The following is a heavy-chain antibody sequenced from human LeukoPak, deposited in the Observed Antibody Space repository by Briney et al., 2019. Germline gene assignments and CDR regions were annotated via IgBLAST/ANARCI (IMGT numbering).Heavy chain of an antibody. J-gene: IGHJ2*01. Sequence: ASVKVSCKASGGTFSTFGLSWVRQAPGQGLEWMGGIIPIFGPANYAQKFQGRVTITADESTSTAYMELSSLRSEDTAVYFCARATGYSDHSPREPIHWYFDLWGRGTLVTVSS. CDR1: GGTFSTFG. CDR3: ARATGYSDHSPREPIHWYFDL. D-gene: IGHD3-9*01. V-gene: IGHV1-69*13. CDR2: IIPIFGPA.